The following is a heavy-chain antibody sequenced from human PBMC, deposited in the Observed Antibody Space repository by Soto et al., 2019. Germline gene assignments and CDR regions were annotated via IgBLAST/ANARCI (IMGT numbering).Heavy chain of an antibody. CDR3: ARAGGAVAGTGWFDP. V-gene: IGHV4-39*01. D-gene: IGHD6-19*01. Sequence: ETLSLTCTVSGGSISSSSYYWGWIRQPPGKGLEWIGSIYYSGSTYYNPSLKSRVTISEDTSKNQFSLTRSSVTAADTAVYYCARAGGAVAGTGWFDPWGQGTLVTVSS. J-gene: IGHJ5*02. CDR1: GGSISSSSYY. CDR2: IYYSGST.